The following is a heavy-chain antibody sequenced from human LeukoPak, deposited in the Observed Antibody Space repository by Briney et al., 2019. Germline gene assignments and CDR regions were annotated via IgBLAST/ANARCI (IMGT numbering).Heavy chain of an antibody. V-gene: IGHV3-30*19. Sequence: PGGSLRLSCVASGIPFSVSGMHWVRQAPGKGLEWVAVVSYDGSNKYYADSVKGRFTISRDNSKNTLYLQMNSLRAEDTALYYCATTQSSLYYYYYYMDVWGKGTTVTVSS. CDR1: GIPFSVSG. D-gene: IGHD2/OR15-2a*01. CDR2: VSYDGSNK. CDR3: ATTQSSLYYYYYYMDV. J-gene: IGHJ6*03.